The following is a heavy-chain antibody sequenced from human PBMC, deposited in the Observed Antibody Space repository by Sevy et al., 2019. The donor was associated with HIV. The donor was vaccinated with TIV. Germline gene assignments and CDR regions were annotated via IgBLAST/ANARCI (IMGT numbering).Heavy chain of an antibody. CDR2: LNQDGSEK. CDR3: GIGAWGSLVN. V-gene: IGHV3-7*01. J-gene: IGHJ3*01. Sequence: GGSLRLSCAASGFTFSAYWMAWVRQAPGKGLEWVANLNQDGSEKYPVDSVKGRFTISRDNANNSLYLQMNSVRVEDTGIYYCGIGAWGSLVNWGRGTMVTVSS. D-gene: IGHD7-27*01. CDR1: GFTFSAYW.